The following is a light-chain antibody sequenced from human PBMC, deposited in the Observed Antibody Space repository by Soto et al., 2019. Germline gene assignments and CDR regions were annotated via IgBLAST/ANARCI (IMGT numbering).Light chain of an antibody. Sequence: DIQMNQSPSTLSAYVGDRVTITCRASQSISSWLAWYQQKPGKAPKLLIFDASSLQSGIPSRFSGSGSGTDFTDLTLTISSLQPEDFATYYCQQTYMTPITFGQGRRLEIK. CDR1: QSISSW. J-gene: IGKJ5*01. V-gene: IGKV1-39*01. CDR3: QQTYMTPIT. CDR2: DAS.